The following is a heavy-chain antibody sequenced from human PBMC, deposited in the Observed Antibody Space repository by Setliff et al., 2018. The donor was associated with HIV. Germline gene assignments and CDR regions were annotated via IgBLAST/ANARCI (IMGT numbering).Heavy chain of an antibody. D-gene: IGHD2-2*01. CDR1: GYSFTSYW. J-gene: IGHJ4*02. V-gene: IGHV5-51*01. Sequence: GESLKISCKGSGYSFTSYWIGWVRQMPGKGLEWMGIIYPGDSHVRYSPSFQGQVTISADTSISTAYLQWSSLKASDTAMYYCATPISITSGSAFDYWGQGTLVTVSS. CDR3: ATPISITSGSAFDY. CDR2: IYPGDSHV.